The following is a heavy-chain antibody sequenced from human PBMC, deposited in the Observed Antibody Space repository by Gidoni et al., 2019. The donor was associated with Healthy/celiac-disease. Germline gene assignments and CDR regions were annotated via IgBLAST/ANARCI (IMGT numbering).Heavy chain of an antibody. D-gene: IGHD3-3*01. CDR1: GGSISSGSYY. J-gene: IGHJ5*02. Sequence: QVQLQESGPGLVKPSQTLSLTCTVPGGSISSGSYYWSWIRQPAGKGLEWIGRIYTSGSTNYNPSLKSRVTISVDTSKNQFSLKLSSVTAADTAVYYCARGTIFGVVTMNWFDPWGQGTLVTVSS. CDR3: ARGTIFGVVTMNWFDP. V-gene: IGHV4-61*02. CDR2: IYTSGST.